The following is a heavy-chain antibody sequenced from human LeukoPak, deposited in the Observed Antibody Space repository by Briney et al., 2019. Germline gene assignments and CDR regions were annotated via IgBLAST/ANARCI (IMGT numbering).Heavy chain of an antibody. D-gene: IGHD3-3*01. CDR1: GFTFSSSA. V-gene: IGHV3-21*01. J-gene: IGHJ3*02. CDR2: ISSSSYI. CDR3: ARASGTDAFDI. Sequence: GGSLRLSCAGSGFTFSSSAMSWVRQAPGKGLEWVSSISSSSYIYYADSVKGRFTISRDNAKNSLYLQMNSLRAEDTAVYYCARASGTDAFDIWGQGTMVTVSS.